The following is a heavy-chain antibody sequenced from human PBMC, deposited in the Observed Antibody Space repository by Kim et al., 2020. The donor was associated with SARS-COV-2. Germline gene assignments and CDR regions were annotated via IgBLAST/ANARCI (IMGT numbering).Heavy chain of an antibody. V-gene: IGHV4-59*08. J-gene: IGHJ4*02. CDR2: IYYSGST. Sequence: SETLSLTCTVSGGSISSYYWSWIRQPPGKGLEWIGYIYYSGSTNYNPSLKSRVTISVDTSKNQFSLKLSSVTAADTAVYYCAATYSGSYFTFDYWGQGTLVTVSS. CDR1: GGSISSYY. D-gene: IGHD1-26*01. CDR3: AATYSGSYFTFDY.